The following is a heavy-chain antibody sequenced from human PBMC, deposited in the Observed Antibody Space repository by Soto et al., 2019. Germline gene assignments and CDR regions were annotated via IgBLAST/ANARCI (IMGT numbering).Heavy chain of an antibody. CDR3: ARGYCTTTICDPWFDP. J-gene: IGHJ5*02. CDR1: GYSFANYW. V-gene: IGHV5-51*01. Sequence: GESLKISCQGSGYSFANYWIAWVRQMPGKGLEWVGVIYPGDSDTRYSPSFQGQVTISADKSITTAYLQWSSLKSSDTAMYYCARGYCTTTICDPWFDPWGQGTLVTVSA. CDR2: IYPGDSDT. D-gene: IGHD2-2*01.